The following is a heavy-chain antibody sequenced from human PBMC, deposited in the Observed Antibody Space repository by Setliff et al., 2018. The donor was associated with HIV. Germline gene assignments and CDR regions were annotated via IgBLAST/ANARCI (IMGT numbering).Heavy chain of an antibody. CDR2: ITGSGGNT. CDR1: GFTFSSYG. Sequence: PGGSLRLSCAVSGFTFSSYGMHWVRQAPGRGLEWVSAITGSGGNTYYADSVKGRFTISRDNSENTLYLQMNSLRADDTAMYYCAKGHYDDWYYFDYWGPGTLVTVSS. D-gene: IGHD4-17*01. V-gene: IGHV3-23*01. CDR3: AKGHYDDWYYFDY. J-gene: IGHJ4*02.